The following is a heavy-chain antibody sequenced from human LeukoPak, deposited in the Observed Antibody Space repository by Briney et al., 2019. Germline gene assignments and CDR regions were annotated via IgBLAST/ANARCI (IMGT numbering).Heavy chain of an antibody. CDR2: IYYSGRT. CDR1: GDSISSYY. V-gene: IGHV4-59*01. Sequence: SETLSLPCTVPGDSISSYYWSLIRQPPGKRLDWIGYIYYSGRTNYHPSLKSPVSISVDTSKSQFSLKLSSVTAAHTAVYYCARDRSYYFDYWGQGTLGTVSS. CDR3: ARDRSYYFDY. J-gene: IGHJ4*02.